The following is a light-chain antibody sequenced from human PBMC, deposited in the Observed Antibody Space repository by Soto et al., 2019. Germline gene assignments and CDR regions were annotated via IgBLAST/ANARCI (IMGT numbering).Light chain of an antibody. Sequence: DIQVTQSPSSLSASVGDSVTLSCQTSQRVDSYIHWYQHQSGKPPKLLIYAASTLQDGVPSRFSGGGSGTAFSLIITGLQPGDSATYYCQQLTNFRFTFGQGTKLDIK. V-gene: IGKV1-39*01. CDR3: QQLTNFRFT. CDR2: AAS. J-gene: IGKJ2*01. CDR1: QRVDSY.